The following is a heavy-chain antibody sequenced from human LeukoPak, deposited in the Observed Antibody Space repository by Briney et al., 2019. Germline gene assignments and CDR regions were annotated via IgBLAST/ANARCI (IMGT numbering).Heavy chain of an antibody. D-gene: IGHD3-22*01. Sequence: PSETLSLTCGVFGGSFSGYYWNWIRQPPGKGLEWIGEINHSGSTNYNPSLKSRATISVDTSKNQFSLKLSSVTAADTAVYYCASFYDSSGYYYVNWGQGTLVTVSS. CDR3: ASFYDSSGYYYVN. CDR2: INHSGST. J-gene: IGHJ4*02. V-gene: IGHV4-34*01. CDR1: GGSFSGYY.